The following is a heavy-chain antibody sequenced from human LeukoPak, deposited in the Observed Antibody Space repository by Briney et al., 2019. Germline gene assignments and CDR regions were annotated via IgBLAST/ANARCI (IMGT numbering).Heavy chain of an antibody. CDR1: GFTFSSYE. D-gene: IGHD2-8*01. V-gene: IGHV3-48*03. Sequence: GGSLRLSCAASGFTFSSYEMNWVRQAPGKGLEWVSYISSSGFTIYYADSVKGRFTISRDNSKNTLYLQMNSLRAEDTAVYYCAKNGADVLGFDPWGQGTLVTVSS. J-gene: IGHJ5*02. CDR3: AKNGADVLGFDP. CDR2: ISSSGFTI.